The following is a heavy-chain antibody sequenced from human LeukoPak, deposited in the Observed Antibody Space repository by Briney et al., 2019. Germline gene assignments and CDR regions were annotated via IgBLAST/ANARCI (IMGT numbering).Heavy chain of an antibody. CDR3: ARGYCSSTSCQGRGFDP. CDR2: INHSGST. J-gene: IGHJ5*02. V-gene: IGHV4-34*01. D-gene: IGHD2-2*01. CDR1: GGSFSGYY. Sequence: SETLSLTCAVYGGSFSGYYWSWIRQPPGKGLEWLGEINHSGSTNYNPSLKSRVTISVDTSKNQFSLKLSSVTAADTAVYYCARGYCSSTSCQGRGFDPWGQGTLVTVSS.